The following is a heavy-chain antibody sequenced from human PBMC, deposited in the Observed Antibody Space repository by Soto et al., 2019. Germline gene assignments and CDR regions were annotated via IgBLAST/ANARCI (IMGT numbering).Heavy chain of an antibody. CDR2: IFHSGTT. CDR3: ARGGYRTLAWFDP. Sequence: QVQVQESGPGLVKPSETLSLTCTVSGGSISNYYWSWIRQSPGKGLEWIANIFHSGTTNYNLSLTGRVSISIASSKNQVTLRLKSVTAADTAVYYCARGGYRTLAWFDPWGQGTLVTVSS. V-gene: IGHV4-59*01. CDR1: GGSISNYY. D-gene: IGHD5-18*01. J-gene: IGHJ5*02.